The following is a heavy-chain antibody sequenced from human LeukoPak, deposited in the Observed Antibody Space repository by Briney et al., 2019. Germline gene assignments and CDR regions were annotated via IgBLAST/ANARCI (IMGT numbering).Heavy chain of an antibody. CDR1: GFSFSSYW. J-gene: IGHJ4*02. CDR3: ARDPDDDGYNDY. Sequence: PGGSLRLSCAASGFSFSSYWMHWVRQAPGKGLVWVSRINSDGSITSYADSVKGRFTISRDNAKNSLYLQMNSLRAEDTAVYYCARDPDDDGYNDYWGQGTLVTVSS. D-gene: IGHD5-24*01. CDR2: INSDGSIT. V-gene: IGHV3-74*01.